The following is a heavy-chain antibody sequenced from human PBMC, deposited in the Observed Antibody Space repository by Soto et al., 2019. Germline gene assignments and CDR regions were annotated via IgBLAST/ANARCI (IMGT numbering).Heavy chain of an antibody. J-gene: IGHJ5*02. CDR2: INPNSGGT. CDR1: GYTFTGYY. Sequence: ASVKVSCKASGYTFTGYYMHWVRQAPGQGLEWMGWINPNSGGTNYAQKFQGRVTVTRDTSISTAYMELSRLRSDDTAVYYCARDLRSWDWFDPWGQGTLVTVSS. V-gene: IGHV1-2*02. D-gene: IGHD1-26*01. CDR3: ARDLRSWDWFDP.